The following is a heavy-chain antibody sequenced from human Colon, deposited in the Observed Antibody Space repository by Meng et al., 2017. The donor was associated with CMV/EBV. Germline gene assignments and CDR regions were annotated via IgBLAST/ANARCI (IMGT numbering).Heavy chain of an antibody. V-gene: IGHV3-9*01. Sequence: GGSLRLSCAPSGFTFDDHAMHWVRQVPGKGPEWVAGITWNSDTIASGDSVKGRFTVSRDNAKTALYLQMNSLRSEDTALYYCAKDVGANFFYGLDVWGQGTTVTVSS. CDR3: AKDVGANFFYGLDV. CDR2: ITWNSDTI. J-gene: IGHJ6*02. CDR1: GFTFDDHA. D-gene: IGHD1-26*01.